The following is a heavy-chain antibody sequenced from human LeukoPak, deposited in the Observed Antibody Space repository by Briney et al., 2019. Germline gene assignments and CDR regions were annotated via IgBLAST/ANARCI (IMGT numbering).Heavy chain of an antibody. V-gene: IGHV3-30-3*01. Sequence: PGRSLRLSCAASGFTFSSYAMHWVRQAPGKGLEWVAVISYDGSNKYYADSVKGRFTISRDNSKNTLYLQMNSLRAEDTAVYYCARTNREVVVITGLDYWGPGTLVTVSS. J-gene: IGHJ4*02. CDR2: ISYDGSNK. CDR1: GFTFSSYA. D-gene: IGHD3-22*01. CDR3: ARTNREVVVITGLDY.